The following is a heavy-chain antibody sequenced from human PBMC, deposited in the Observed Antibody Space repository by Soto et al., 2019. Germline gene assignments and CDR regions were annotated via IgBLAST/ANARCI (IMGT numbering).Heavy chain of an antibody. D-gene: IGHD3-22*01. CDR1: GGTFSSYT. Sequence: ASVKVSCKASGGTFSSYTISWVRQAPGQGLEWMGRIIPILGIANYAQKFQGRVTITADKSTSTAYMELSSLRSEDTAVYYCARDYDSSGYPIVYWGQGTLVTVSS. CDR2: IIPILGIA. CDR3: ARDYDSSGYPIVY. J-gene: IGHJ4*02. V-gene: IGHV1-69*04.